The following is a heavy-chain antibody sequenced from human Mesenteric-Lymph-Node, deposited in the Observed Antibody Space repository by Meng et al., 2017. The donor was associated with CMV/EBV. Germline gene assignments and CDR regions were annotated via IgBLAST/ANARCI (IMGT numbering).Heavy chain of an antibody. D-gene: IGHD1-26*01. CDR1: GYTFPSYA. CDR3: ARQSSGATLDY. Sequence: SCNASGYTFPSYAMHWVRQAPGQRLAWMGWINAGNGNTKYSQKFQGRVTITRDTSASTAYMELSSLRSEDTAVYYCARQSSGATLDYWGQGTLVTVSS. V-gene: IGHV1-3*01. J-gene: IGHJ4*02. CDR2: INAGNGNT.